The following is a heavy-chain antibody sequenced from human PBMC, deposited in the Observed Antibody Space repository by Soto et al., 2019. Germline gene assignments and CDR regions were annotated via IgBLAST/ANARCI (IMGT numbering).Heavy chain of an antibody. D-gene: IGHD6-19*01. J-gene: IGHJ4*02. Sequence: PGGSLRLSCAASGFPFSIYSMNWVRQAPGKGLEWFSYITSDTNTIKYADSVKGRFTISRDNAKNSLYLQMNSLRDEDTAVYFCARSVEGHFDYWGQGTVVTVSS. CDR2: ITSDTNTI. CDR3: ARSVEGHFDY. CDR1: GFPFSIYS. V-gene: IGHV3-48*02.